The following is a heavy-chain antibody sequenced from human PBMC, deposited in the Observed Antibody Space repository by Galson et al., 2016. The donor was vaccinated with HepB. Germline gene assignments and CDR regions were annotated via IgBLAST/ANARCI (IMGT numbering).Heavy chain of an antibody. J-gene: IGHJ3*01. CDR3: ARDPPDNTCYPYAFDL. V-gene: IGHV3-49*03. D-gene: IGHD1-14*01. Sequence: SLRLSCAASGFTLGDYGVTWFRQAPGKGLEWVAFIRSKAYGETTEYAASVKGRFLVSRDDSRSVGFLQMSSLKGEDTAVYFCARDPPDNTCYPYAFDLWGQGTMVTVSA. CDR1: GFTLGDYG. CDR2: IRSKAYGETT.